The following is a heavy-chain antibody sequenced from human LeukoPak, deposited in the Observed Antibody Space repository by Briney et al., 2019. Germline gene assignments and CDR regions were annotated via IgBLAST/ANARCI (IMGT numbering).Heavy chain of an antibody. CDR3: AREMATYFDY. V-gene: IGHV4-31*02. J-gene: IGHJ4*02. D-gene: IGHD5-24*01. CDR2: IYYSGST. Sequence: TWVRQHPGKGLEWIGYIYYSGSTYYNPSLKSRVTISVDTSKNQFSLKLSSVTAADTAVYYCAREMATYFDYWGQGTLVTVSS.